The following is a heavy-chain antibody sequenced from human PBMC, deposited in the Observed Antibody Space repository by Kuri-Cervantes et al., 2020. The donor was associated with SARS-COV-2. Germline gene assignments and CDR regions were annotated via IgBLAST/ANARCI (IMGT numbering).Heavy chain of an antibody. D-gene: IGHD3-3*01. CDR3: ARVMKDYDFWSGYSEYQNWFDP. CDR1: GFTFSSYS. Sequence: GESLKISCAASGFTFSSYSMNWVRQAPGKGLEWVANIKQDGSEKYYVDSVKGRFTISRDNAKNSLYLQMNSLRAEDTAVYYCARVMKDYDFWSGYSEYQNWFDPWGQGTLVTVSS. J-gene: IGHJ5*02. CDR2: IKQDGSEK. V-gene: IGHV3-7*01.